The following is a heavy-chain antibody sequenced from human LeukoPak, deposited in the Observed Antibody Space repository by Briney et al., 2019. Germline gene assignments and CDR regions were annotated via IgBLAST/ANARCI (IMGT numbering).Heavy chain of an antibody. J-gene: IGHJ6*02. CDR3: ARDPIYCSSTSCYFGYYYYGMDV. CDR1: GGSVSNGSYY. D-gene: IGHD2-2*01. V-gene: IGHV4-61*01. CDR2: IYYSGST. Sequence: SETLSLTGTVSGGSVSNGSYYWSWIRQPPGKGLEWIGYIYYSGSTNYNPSLKSRVTISVDTSKNQFSLKLSSVTAADTAVYYCARDPIYCSSTSCYFGYYYYGMDVWGQGTTVTVSS.